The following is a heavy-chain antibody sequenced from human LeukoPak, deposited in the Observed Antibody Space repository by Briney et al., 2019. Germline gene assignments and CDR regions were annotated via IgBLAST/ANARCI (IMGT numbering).Heavy chain of an antibody. Sequence: SETLSLTCTVSGGSISSYYWSWIRQPPGKGLEWIGYSYYSGSTNYNPSLKSRVTISVDTSKNQFSLQLSSVTAADTAVYYCARSYYHETSAYHYWGQGTLVTVSS. D-gene: IGHD3-22*01. CDR1: GGSISSYY. CDR2: SYYSGST. V-gene: IGHV4-59*01. J-gene: IGHJ4*02. CDR3: ARSYYHETSAYHY.